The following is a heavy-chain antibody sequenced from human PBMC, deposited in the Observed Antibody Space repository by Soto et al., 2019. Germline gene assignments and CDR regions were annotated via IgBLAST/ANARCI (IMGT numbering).Heavy chain of an antibody. CDR1: GFSLSTSGVG. J-gene: IGHJ4*02. CDR2: IYWDDDK. Sequence: QITLKESGPTLVKPTQTLTLTCTFSGFSLSTSGVGLGWIRQPPGKALEYLALIYWDDDKRYSPSLRSRLTINKDTSKNQVVLTVTNMDPVDTATYYCAHRSVAAAGSWDVGSFDYWGQGTLVTVSS. D-gene: IGHD6-13*01. V-gene: IGHV2-5*02. CDR3: AHRSVAAAGSWDVGSFDY.